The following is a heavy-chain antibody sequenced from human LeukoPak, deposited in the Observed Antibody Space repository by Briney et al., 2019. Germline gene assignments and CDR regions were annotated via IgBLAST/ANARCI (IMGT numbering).Heavy chain of an antibody. J-gene: IGHJ4*02. CDR2: IGGSGGYT. V-gene: IGHV3-21*01. CDR3: ARGWQGDYFDY. CDR1: GFTFSNYV. D-gene: IGHD5-24*01. Sequence: GGSLRLSCAASGFTFSNYVMSWVRQVPGKGLEWVSTIGGSGGYTYYADSVKGRFTISRDNAKNSLYLQMNSLRAEDTAVYYCARGWQGDYFDYWGQGTLVTVSS.